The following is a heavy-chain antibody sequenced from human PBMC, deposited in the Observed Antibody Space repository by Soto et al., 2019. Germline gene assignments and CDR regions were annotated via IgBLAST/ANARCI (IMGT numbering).Heavy chain of an antibody. CDR1: GFTFSSYG. J-gene: IGHJ4*02. V-gene: IGHV3-30*03. Sequence: GGSLRFSCAASGFTFSSYGMHWVRQAPGKGLEWVAVISYDGSNKYYADSVKGRFTISRDNSKNTLYLQMNSLRAEDTAVYYCASPDYYDSSGYQWGQGTLVTVSS. CDR2: ISYDGSNK. CDR3: ASPDYYDSSGYQ. D-gene: IGHD3-22*01.